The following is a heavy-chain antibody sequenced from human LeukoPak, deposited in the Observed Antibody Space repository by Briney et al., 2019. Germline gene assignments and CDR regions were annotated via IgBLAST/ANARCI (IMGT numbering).Heavy chain of an antibody. V-gene: IGHV3-23*01. D-gene: IGHD3-22*01. Sequence: PGRTLRLSCAASGFIFSNYAMTWVRQAPGKGLEWVSTISGSDGGTYYADSVKGRFTISRDNGKNSLFLQMNSLRAEDTAVYYCARGKKYYYDNSGYYADYWGQGTLVTVSS. J-gene: IGHJ4*02. CDR1: GFIFSNYA. CDR3: ARGKKYYYDNSGYYADY. CDR2: ISGSDGGT.